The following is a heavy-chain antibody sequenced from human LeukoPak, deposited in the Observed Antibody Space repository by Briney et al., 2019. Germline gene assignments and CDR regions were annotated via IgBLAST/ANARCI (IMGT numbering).Heavy chain of an antibody. D-gene: IGHD3-10*01. CDR1: GYTFTSYD. V-gene: IGHV1-18*01. J-gene: IGHJ4*02. Sequence: GASVKVSCKASGYTFTSYDINWVRQAPGQGLEWMGWISGYNGNTNYAQKLQGRVTMTTDTSTSTAYMELRSLRSDDTAVYYCVRDTLWFGELLRGFDYWGQGTLVTVSS. CDR3: VRDTLWFGELLRGFDY. CDR2: ISGYNGNT.